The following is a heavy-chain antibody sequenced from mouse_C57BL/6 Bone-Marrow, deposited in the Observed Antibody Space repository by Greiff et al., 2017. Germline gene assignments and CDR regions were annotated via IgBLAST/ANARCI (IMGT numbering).Heavy chain of an antibody. V-gene: IGHV5-9*01. CDR1: GFTFSSYT. D-gene: IGHD2-3*01. CDR3: AREYDGYYYAMDY. CDR2: ISGGGGNT. J-gene: IGHJ4*01. Sequence: DVQLVESGGGLVKPGGSLKLSCAASGFTFSSYTMSWVRQTPEKRLEWVATISGGGGNTYYPDSVKGRFTISRDNAKNTLYLQMSILRSEDTALYYCAREYDGYYYAMDYWGQGTSVPVSS.